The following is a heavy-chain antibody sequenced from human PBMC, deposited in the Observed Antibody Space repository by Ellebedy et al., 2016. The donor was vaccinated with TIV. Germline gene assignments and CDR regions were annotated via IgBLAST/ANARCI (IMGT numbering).Heavy chain of an antibody. D-gene: IGHD2-2*02. CDR2: IKQDGGET. Sequence: PGGSLRLSCAASGFTFSNFWMNWVRQAPGQGLEWVANIKQDGGETYYVDSVKGRFTISRDNAKNSLYLQMNSLRVEDTALYYCARDAYPYAMDVWGQGTTVTVSS. J-gene: IGHJ6*02. CDR3: ARDAYPYAMDV. CDR1: GFTFSNFW. V-gene: IGHV3-7*03.